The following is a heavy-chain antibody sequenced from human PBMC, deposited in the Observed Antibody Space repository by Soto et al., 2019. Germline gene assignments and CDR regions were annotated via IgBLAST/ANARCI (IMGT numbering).Heavy chain of an antibody. J-gene: IGHJ4*02. CDR3: ARDGDVNTGFGKDY. CDR1: GFTFSSYG. V-gene: IGHV3-33*01. CDR2: IWHDGGNK. Sequence: GGSLRLSCAASGFTFSSYGMHWVRQAPGKGLEWVAFIWHDGGNKFYAESVKGRFTISRDSSKNTLYLQMTSLSAEDTAMYYCARDGDVNTGFGKDYWGQGTLVTVSS. D-gene: IGHD3-16*01.